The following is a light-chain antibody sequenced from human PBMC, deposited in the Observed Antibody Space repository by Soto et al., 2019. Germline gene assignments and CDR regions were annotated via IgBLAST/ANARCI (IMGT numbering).Light chain of an antibody. CDR3: CSYAGSSLV. V-gene: IGLV2-11*01. CDR2: DVN. CDR1: SGDIGGYNY. J-gene: IGLJ2*01. Sequence: ALTQPRSVSGSPGQSVTISCTGASGDIGGYNYVSWYQHHPGKAPKLIIFDVNKRPSGVPDRFSGSKSGNTASLTISGLQPEDEADYYCCSYAGSSLVFGGGTKLTVL.